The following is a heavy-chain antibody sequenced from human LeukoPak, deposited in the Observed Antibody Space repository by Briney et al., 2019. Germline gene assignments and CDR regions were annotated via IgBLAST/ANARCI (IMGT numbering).Heavy chain of an antibody. CDR3: AAKGNGHSGSYVFAH. CDR1: GFTVSVNY. D-gene: IGHD1-26*01. V-gene: IGHV3-66*01. Sequence: PGGSLRLSCAASGFTVSVNYMSWVRQAPGKGLEWVSVLYSSGSTNYADSVKGRFTISRDNSENTLSLQMNSLRVEDTAVYYCAAKGNGHSGSYVFAHWGQGTLVTVSS. CDR2: LYSSGST. J-gene: IGHJ4*02.